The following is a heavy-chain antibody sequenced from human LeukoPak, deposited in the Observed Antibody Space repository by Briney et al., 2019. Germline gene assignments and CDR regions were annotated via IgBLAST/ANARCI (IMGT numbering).Heavy chain of an antibody. CDR3: VRDELRTTYRFSWDP. CDR1: GGSIGFYF. Sequence: SETLSLTCTVSGGSIGFYFWSWIRQSAGKGLEWIGRINGNGVTNYNPSLKSRVTMSVDTSKSQFSLNLRSAIAADSSVYYCVRDELRTTYRFSWDPWGQGILVTV. D-gene: IGHD3-16*02. CDR2: INGNGVT. J-gene: IGHJ5*02. V-gene: IGHV4-4*07.